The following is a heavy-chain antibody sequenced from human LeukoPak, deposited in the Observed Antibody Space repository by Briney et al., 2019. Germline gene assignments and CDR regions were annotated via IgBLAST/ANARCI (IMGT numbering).Heavy chain of an antibody. D-gene: IGHD3/OR15-3a*01. CDR2: INHSGST. J-gene: IGHJ4*02. CDR1: GGSISSSSYY. V-gene: IGHV4-39*07. CDR3: ARGYRGLGDY. Sequence: PSETLSLTCTVSGGSISSSSYYWGWIRQPPGKGLEWIGEINHSGSTNYNPSLKSRVTISVDTSKNQFSLKLSSVTAADTAVYYCARGYRGLGDYWGQGTLVTVSS.